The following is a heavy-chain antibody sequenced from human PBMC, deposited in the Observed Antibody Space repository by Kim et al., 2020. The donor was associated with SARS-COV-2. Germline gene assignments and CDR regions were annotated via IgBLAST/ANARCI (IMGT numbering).Heavy chain of an antibody. CDR1: GFTFSSCG. D-gene: IGHD3-22*01. CDR2: IWYDGSNK. V-gene: IGHV3-33*01. J-gene: IGHJ4*02. CDR3: ARSHYDRGFDY. Sequence: GGSLRLSCAASGFTFSSCGMHWVRQAPGKGLEWVAVIWYDGSNKYYADSVKGRFTISRDNSKNTLYLQMNSLRAEDTAVYYCARSHYDRGFDYWGQGTLVTVSS.